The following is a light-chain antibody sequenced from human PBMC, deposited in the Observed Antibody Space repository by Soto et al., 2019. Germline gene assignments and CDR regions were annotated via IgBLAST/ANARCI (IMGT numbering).Light chain of an antibody. Sequence: DIQMTQSPSSLSASVGDGVTITCRASQSISNHVNWYQQKPGKAPKLLISGASSLQGGVPSRFSDSGSGTDFTLTISGLQPEDFATYSCQQSYTIPTFGPGTTVDVK. J-gene: IGKJ3*01. V-gene: IGKV1-39*01. CDR3: QQSYTIPT. CDR1: QSISNH. CDR2: GAS.